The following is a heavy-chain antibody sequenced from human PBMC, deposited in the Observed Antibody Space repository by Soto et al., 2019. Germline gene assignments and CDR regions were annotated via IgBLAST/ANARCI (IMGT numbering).Heavy chain of an antibody. CDR3: ARDRVGYGSGSYYTNYYYYGMDV. Sequence: SETLSLTCTVSGGSISSGGYYWSWIRQHPGKGLEWIGYIYYSGGTYYNPSLKSRVTISVDTSKNQFSLKLSSVTAADTAVYYCARDRVGYGSGSYYTNYYYYGMDVWGQGTTVTVSS. CDR1: GGSISSGGYY. CDR2: IYYSGGT. V-gene: IGHV4-31*03. J-gene: IGHJ6*02. D-gene: IGHD3-10*01.